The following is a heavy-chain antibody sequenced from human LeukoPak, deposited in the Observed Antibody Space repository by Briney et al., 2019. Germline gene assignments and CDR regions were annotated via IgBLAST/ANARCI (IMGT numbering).Heavy chain of an antibody. CDR1: GGSTSSYY. CDR2: IYYSGST. D-gene: IGHD3-10*01. V-gene: IGHV4-59*01. J-gene: IGHJ5*02. CDR3: ARSRGSGSYWANWFDP. Sequence: SETLSLTCTVSGGSTSSYYWSWIRQPPGKGPEWIGYIYYSGSTNYNPSLKSRVTISVDTSKNQFSLKLSSVTAADTAVYYCARSRGSGSYWANWFDPWGQGTLVTVSS.